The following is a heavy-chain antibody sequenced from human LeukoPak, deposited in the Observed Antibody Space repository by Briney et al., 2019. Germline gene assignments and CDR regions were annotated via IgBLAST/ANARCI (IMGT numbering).Heavy chain of an antibody. V-gene: IGHV4-59*01. J-gene: IGHJ4*02. CDR2: IYYSGST. D-gene: IGHD4-17*01. CDR1: GGSINNYY. Sequence: PSETLSLTCTVSGGSINNYYWSWIRQPPGKGLEWIGYIYYSGSTNYSPSLKSRVTISVDTSKNQFSLKLSSVTAADTAVYYCAKLGVRLVRDDYGDYVRYWGQGTLATVSS. CDR3: AKLGVRLVRDDYGDYVRY.